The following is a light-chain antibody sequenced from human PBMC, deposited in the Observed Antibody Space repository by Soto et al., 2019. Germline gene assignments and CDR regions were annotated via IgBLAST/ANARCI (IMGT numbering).Light chain of an antibody. V-gene: IGKV1-33*01. CDR2: DAS. CDR1: QDISNY. CDR3: QQYDNLPYT. Sequence: DIQMTQSPSSLSASVGDRVTITCQASQDISNYLNWYQQKPGKAPKLLIYDASNLETGVPSRFSGSGSGTDFTVTISSLQPEDIATYYCQQYDNLPYTFGHGTKLEIK. J-gene: IGKJ2*01.